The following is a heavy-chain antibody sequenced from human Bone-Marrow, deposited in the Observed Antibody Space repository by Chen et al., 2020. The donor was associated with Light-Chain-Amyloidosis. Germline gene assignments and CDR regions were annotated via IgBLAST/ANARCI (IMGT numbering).Heavy chain of an antibody. CDR2: IYPDDSDA. D-gene: IGHD5-12*01. V-gene: IGHV5-51*01. CDR3: AIRRDGYNFDY. CDR1: GYTFPNYW. Sequence: EVQLGQSGPEVKKPGESLKISCKGSGYTFPNYWIGWVRQMPGKGLEWMGVIYPDDSDARDSPSFGGQVTIAADKSITTAYLQWRSLKASYTAMYYCAIRRDGYNFDYWGQGTLVTASS. J-gene: IGHJ4*02.